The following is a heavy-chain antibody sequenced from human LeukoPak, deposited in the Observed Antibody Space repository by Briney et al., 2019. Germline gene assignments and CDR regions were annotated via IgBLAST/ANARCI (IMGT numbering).Heavy chain of an antibody. CDR2: INWNGGST. J-gene: IGHJ5*02. Sequence: GGSLRLSCAASGFTFDDYGMSWVRQAPGKGLEWVSGINWNGGSTGYADSVKGRFTISRDNAKNSLYLQINSLRAEDTALYYCARGLGVTYYYDSSGPWGQGTLVTVSS. CDR1: GFTFDDYG. D-gene: IGHD3-22*01. V-gene: IGHV3-20*04. CDR3: ARGLGVTYYYDSSGP.